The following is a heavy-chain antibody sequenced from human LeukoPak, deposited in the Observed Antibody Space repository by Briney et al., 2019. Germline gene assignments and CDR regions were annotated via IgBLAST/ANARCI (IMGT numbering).Heavy chain of an antibody. Sequence: GGSLRLSCAASGFTFSRYDMHWVRQATGKGLEWVSGIGTAGDTYYAGSVKGRFTISRENAKNSLYLQMNSLTAGDTAVYYCARDEGESSRLDYWGQGTLVTVSS. V-gene: IGHV3-13*01. CDR2: IGTAGDT. J-gene: IGHJ4*02. CDR1: GFTFSRYD. D-gene: IGHD6-13*01. CDR3: ARDEGESSRLDY.